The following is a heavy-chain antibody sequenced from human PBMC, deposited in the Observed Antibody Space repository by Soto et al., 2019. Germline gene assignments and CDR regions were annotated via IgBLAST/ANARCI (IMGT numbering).Heavy chain of an antibody. Sequence: SVKVSCKASGYTFTSYGISWVRQAPGQGLEWMGGIIPIFGTANYAQKFQGRVTITADKSTSTAYMELSGLRSEDTAVYYCARPSGSYPPYYYYYGMDVWGQGTTVTVSS. CDR2: IIPIFGTA. J-gene: IGHJ6*02. CDR1: GYTFTSYG. V-gene: IGHV1-69*06. D-gene: IGHD1-26*01. CDR3: ARPSGSYPPYYYYYGMDV.